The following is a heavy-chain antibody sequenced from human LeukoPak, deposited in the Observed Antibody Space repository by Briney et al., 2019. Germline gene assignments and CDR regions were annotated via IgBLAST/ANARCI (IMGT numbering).Heavy chain of an antibody. CDR1: GGSISSSSYY. CDR3: ASDYDSSGFFDY. Sequence: SETLSLTCTVSGGSISSSSYYLGWIRQPPGKGLEWIGSIYYSGSTYYNPSLKSRVTISVDTSKNQFSLKLSSVTAADTAVYYCASDYDSSGFFDYWGQGTLVTVSS. J-gene: IGHJ4*02. V-gene: IGHV4-39*01. CDR2: IYYSGST. D-gene: IGHD3-22*01.